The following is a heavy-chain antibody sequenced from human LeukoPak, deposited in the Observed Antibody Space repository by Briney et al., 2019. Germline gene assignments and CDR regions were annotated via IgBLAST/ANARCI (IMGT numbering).Heavy chain of an antibody. D-gene: IGHD1-1*01. Sequence: PGGSLRLSCAASGFTVSSNYMTWVRQAPGKGLEWVAVIWYDGSTKYYADSVKGRFTISRDNSKNTLYLQMNSLSAEDTAVYYCARETPVMNWNYADYRGQGTLVTVSS. J-gene: IGHJ4*02. CDR3: ARETPVMNWNYADY. CDR1: GFTVSSNY. CDR2: IWYDGSTK. V-gene: IGHV3-33*08.